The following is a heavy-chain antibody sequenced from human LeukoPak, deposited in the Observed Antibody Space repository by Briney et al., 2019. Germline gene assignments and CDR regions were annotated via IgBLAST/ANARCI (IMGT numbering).Heavy chain of an antibody. D-gene: IGHD3-22*01. CDR2: ISYDGSNK. Sequence: PGRSLRLSCAASGFTFSSYGMHWVRQAPGKGLEWVAVISYDGSNKYYADSVKGRFTISRDNSKNTLYLQMNSLRAEDTAVYYCAEDHHYYDSSGYPDYWGQGTLVTVSS. V-gene: IGHV3-30*18. CDR1: GFTFSSYG. CDR3: AEDHHYYDSSGYPDY. J-gene: IGHJ4*02.